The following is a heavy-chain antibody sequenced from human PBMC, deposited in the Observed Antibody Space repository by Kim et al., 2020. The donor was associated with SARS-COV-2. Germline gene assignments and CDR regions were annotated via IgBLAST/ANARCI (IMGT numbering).Heavy chain of an antibody. Sequence: GGSLRLSCAASGFTFSSYEMNWVRQAPGKGLEWVSYISSSGSTIYYADSVKGRFTISRDNAKNSLYLQMNSLRAEDTAVYYCARDQLLWFGEFYYYYYYMDVWGKGTTVTVSS. V-gene: IGHV3-48*03. CDR3: ARDQLLWFGEFYYYYYYMDV. J-gene: IGHJ6*03. CDR2: ISSSGSTI. D-gene: IGHD3-10*01. CDR1: GFTFSSYE.